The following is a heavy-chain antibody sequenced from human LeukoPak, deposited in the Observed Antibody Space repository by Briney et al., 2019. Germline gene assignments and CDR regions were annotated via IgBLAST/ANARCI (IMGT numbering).Heavy chain of an antibody. CDR1: GFTFSSYA. CDR2: ISYDGSNK. J-gene: IGHJ4*02. V-gene: IGHV3-30-3*01. D-gene: IGHD3-10*01. Sequence: GRSLRLSCAASGFTFSSYAMHWVRQAPGKGLEWVAVISYDGSNKYYADSVKGRFTISRDNSKNTLYLQMNSLRAEDTAVYYCAKDGEDYYGSGTLQVYYFDYWGQGTLVTVSS. CDR3: AKDGEDYYGSGTLQVYYFDY.